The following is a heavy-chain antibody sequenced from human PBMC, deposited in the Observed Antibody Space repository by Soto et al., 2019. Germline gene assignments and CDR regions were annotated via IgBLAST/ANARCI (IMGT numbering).Heavy chain of an antibody. CDR1: GFSLSTSGVG. V-gene: IGHV2-5*01. D-gene: IGHD5-12*01. CDR2: IYWNDDK. J-gene: IGHJ4*02. CDR3: ARLLRRDGYPFFAY. Sequence: SGPTLVNPTQTLTLTCTFSGFSLSTSGVGVGWIRQPPGKALECLALIYWNDDKRYSPSLKSRLTITRDTSTNHVVLTMTYMDPGDTATYYCARLLRRDGYPFFAYWGQGTLVTVSS.